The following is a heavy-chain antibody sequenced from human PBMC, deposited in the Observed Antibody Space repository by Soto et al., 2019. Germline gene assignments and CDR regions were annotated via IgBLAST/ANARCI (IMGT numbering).Heavy chain of an antibody. CDR3: AKVLGYCRGGSCRSADYFYYMSV. Sequence: EVQLLESGGGLIQPGGSLRLSCAASGFIFSDYAMSWVRQAPGKGLEWVSGISGSGGRTDYADSVKGRFTISRDNSKNTVYLEMKILRAEDTDVFYCAKVLGYCRGGSCRSADYFYYMSVWGKGTTVTVSS. J-gene: IGHJ6*03. CDR2: ISGSGGRT. D-gene: IGHD2-15*01. V-gene: IGHV3-23*01. CDR1: GFIFSDYA.